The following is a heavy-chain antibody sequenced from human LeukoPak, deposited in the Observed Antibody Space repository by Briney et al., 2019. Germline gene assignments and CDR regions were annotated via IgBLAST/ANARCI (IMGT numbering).Heavy chain of an antibody. Sequence: SETLSLTCTVSGYSISSGYYWGWIRQPPGKGLEWIGSIYHSGSTYYNPSLKSRVTISVDTSKNQFSLKLSSVTAADTAVYYCARVGYYYGSGSNHWFDPGGQGTLVTVSS. CDR1: GYSISSGYY. CDR2: IYHSGST. CDR3: ARVGYYYGSGSNHWFDP. J-gene: IGHJ5*02. V-gene: IGHV4-38-2*02. D-gene: IGHD3-10*01.